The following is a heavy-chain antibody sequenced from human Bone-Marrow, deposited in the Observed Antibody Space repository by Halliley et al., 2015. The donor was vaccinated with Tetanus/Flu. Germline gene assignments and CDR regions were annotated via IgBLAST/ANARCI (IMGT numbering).Heavy chain of an antibody. Sequence: KGLEWGSGIRATAPETFYADSVKDRFTISRDNSKNPLDLQLNSLRAEDTAVYYCARGLRQPDFWGQGTLVTVSS. D-gene: IGHD4-17*01. J-gene: IGHJ4*02. CDR2: IRATAPET. CDR3: ARGLRQPDF. V-gene: IGHV3-23*01.